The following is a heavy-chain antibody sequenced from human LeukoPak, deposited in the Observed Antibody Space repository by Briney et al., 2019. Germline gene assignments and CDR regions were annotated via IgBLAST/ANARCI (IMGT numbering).Heavy chain of an antibody. D-gene: IGHD7-27*01. J-gene: IGHJ3*02. CDR3: ARRHYLGKPFDI. V-gene: IGHV5-51*01. CDR2: IYPGDSDT. CDR1: GYSFFSYS. Sequence: PGESLKISCRASGYSFFSYSGVWVRQMPGKGLEWMGIIYPGDSDTRYSPSFQGQVTISADKSISTASLQWSSLKASDTAMYYCARRHYLGKPFDIWGQGTMVTVSS.